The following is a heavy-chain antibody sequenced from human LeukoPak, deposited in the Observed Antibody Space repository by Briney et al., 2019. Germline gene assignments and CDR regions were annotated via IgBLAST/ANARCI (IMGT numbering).Heavy chain of an antibody. D-gene: IGHD2-21*02. V-gene: IGHV4-34*01. J-gene: IGHJ6*02. CDR2: INDSGST. Sequence: SETLSLTCAVYGGSFSGYYWSWIRQPPGKGLEWIGGINDSGSTNYSPSLKSRVTISVDTSKNQFSLRLSSVTAADTAVYYRARGADCGGDCYWEGYYYYGMGVWGQGTTVTVSS. CDR1: GGSFSGYY. CDR3: ARGADCGGDCYWEGYYYYGMGV.